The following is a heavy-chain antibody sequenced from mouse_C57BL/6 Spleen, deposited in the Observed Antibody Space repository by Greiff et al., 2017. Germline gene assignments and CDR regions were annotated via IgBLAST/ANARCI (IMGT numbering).Heavy chain of an antibody. J-gene: IGHJ2*01. D-gene: IGHD4-1*01. Sequence: EVKLMESGGGLVQPGGSMKLSCVASGFTFSNYWMNWVRQSPEKGLEWVAQIRLKSDNYATHYAESVKGRFTISRDDSKSSVYLQMNNLRAEDTGIYYCTGLNWDGGFDYWGQGTTLTVSS. CDR2: IRLKSDNYAT. CDR1: GFTFSNYW. CDR3: TGLNWDGGFDY. V-gene: IGHV6-3*01.